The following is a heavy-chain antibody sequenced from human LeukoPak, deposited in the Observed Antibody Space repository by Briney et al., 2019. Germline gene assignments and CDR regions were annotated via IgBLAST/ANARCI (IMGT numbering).Heavy chain of an antibody. V-gene: IGHV3-23*01. Sequence: GGSLRLSCAASGFTFATYAMSWVRRAPGKGLQWVAAISAGGTSTYYADSVKGQFTISRDNSKNTIYLQMNSPRVEDTAMYYCARGSPAGDLLPFDSWGQGILVTVSS. CDR2: ISAGGTST. J-gene: IGHJ4*02. CDR1: GFTFATYA. CDR3: ARGSPAGDLLPFDS. D-gene: IGHD4-17*01.